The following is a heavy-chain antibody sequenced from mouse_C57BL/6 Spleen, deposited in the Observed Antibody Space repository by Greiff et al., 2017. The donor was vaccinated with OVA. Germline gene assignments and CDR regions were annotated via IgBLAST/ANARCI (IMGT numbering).Heavy chain of an antibody. Sequence: QVQLQQSGAELVKPGASVKISCKASGYAFSSYWMNWVKQRPGKGLEWIGQIYPGDGDTNYNGKFKGKATLTADKSSSTAYMQLSSLTSEDSAVYFCAREGLGDSSFAYWGQGTLVTVSA. CDR2: IYPGDGDT. CDR3: AREGLGDSSFAY. D-gene: IGHD3-3*01. CDR1: GYAFSSYW. V-gene: IGHV1-80*01. J-gene: IGHJ3*01.